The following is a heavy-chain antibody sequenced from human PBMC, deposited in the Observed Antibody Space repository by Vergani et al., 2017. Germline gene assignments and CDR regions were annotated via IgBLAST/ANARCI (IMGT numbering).Heavy chain of an antibody. D-gene: IGHD2-8*01. CDR3: ARSRPYCTRGSCPAI. J-gene: IGHJ4*02. V-gene: IGHV4-61*02. Sequence: QVKLQESGPGLLKPSQTLSLTCTVSGESIRSGSHYWSWIRQPAGKGPECIGHIHTGGSTDLNPSFKSRVSISVDTSESQFSLKLNSVTVADTAVYYCARSRPYCTRGSCPAIWGQGTLVTVSA. CDR2: IHTGGST. CDR1: GESIRSGSHY.